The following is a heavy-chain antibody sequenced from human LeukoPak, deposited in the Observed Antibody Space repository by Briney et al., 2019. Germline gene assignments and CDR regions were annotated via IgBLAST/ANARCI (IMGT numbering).Heavy chain of an antibody. J-gene: IGHJ4*02. Sequence: GESLKISCKGSGYSFPTYWIAWVRQMPGKGLEWMGIIYPDESNIRYSPSFQGQVTISADKSISTAYLQWSSLKASYTAMYYCARPPSRGYSSSFEYWGQGTLVTVSS. D-gene: IGHD2-2*03. CDR2: IYPDESNI. CDR1: GYSFPTYW. V-gene: IGHV5-51*01. CDR3: ARPPSRGYSSSFEY.